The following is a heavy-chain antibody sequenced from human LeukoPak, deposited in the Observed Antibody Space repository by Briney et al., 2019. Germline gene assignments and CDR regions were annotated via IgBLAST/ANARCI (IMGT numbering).Heavy chain of an antibody. CDR1: GFTFSNYG. V-gene: IGHV3-30*02. J-gene: IGHJ4*02. CDR2: IRYHGSNK. Sequence: GGSLRLSCVASGFTFSNYGMHWVRQAPGKGLEWLTFIRYHGSNKYYADSVKGRFTISRDNAKSTLYLQMNSLRPEDTAVYYCAGWDYQHEPHFDYWGQGTLVTVSS. CDR3: AGWDYQHEPHFDY. D-gene: IGHD1-7*01.